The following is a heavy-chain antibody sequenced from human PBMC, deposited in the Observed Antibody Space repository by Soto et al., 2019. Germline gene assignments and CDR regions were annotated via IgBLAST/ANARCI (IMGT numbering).Heavy chain of an antibody. V-gene: IGHV4-34*01. CDR2: INHSGST. CDR3: ARGNQYYYGSGSYYNNWFDP. J-gene: IGHJ5*02. Sequence: SETLSLTCAVYGGSFSGYYWSWIRQPPGKGLEWIGEINHSGSTNYNPSLKSRVTISVDTSKNQFSLKLSSVTAADTAVYYCARGNQYYYGSGSYYNNWFDPWGQGTLATVSS. D-gene: IGHD3-10*01. CDR1: GGSFSGYY.